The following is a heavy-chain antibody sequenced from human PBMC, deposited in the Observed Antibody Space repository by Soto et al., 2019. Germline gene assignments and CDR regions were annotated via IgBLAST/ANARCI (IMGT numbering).Heavy chain of an antibody. D-gene: IGHD6-13*01. CDR1: GYTFTSYG. J-gene: IGHJ4*02. CDR2: ISGSNGNT. CDR3: ARVRAAPGSYYFDY. V-gene: IGHV1-18*01. Sequence: QVQLVQSGAEVKKPGASVKVSCKASGYTFTSYGWVRQAPGQGLEWMGWISGSNGNTNYAQKLQGRVTMTTVTSTSRAYMQLRSLRSDDTAVYYCARVRAAPGSYYFDYWGQGTLVTVSS.